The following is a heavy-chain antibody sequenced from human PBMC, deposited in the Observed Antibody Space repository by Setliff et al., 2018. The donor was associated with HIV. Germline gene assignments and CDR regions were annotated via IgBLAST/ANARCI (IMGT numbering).Heavy chain of an antibody. CDR3: ARDNGYYYDSSGYQPHFDS. Sequence: GGSLRLSCAASGITVSSNYMIWVRQAPGKGLEWVSAISASGGSTYYADFVKGRFTISRDNAKNSLYLQMNSLRAEDTAVYYCARDNGYYYDSSGYQPHFDSWGQGTLVTVSS. V-gene: IGHV3-53*01. CDR2: ISASGGST. J-gene: IGHJ4*02. CDR1: GITVSSNY. D-gene: IGHD3-22*01.